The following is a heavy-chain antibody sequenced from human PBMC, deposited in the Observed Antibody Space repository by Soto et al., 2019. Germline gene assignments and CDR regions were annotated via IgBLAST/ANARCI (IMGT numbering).Heavy chain of an antibody. J-gene: IGHJ6*02. CDR3: ARGNGGAKRTLYYYYGMDV. V-gene: IGHV1-18*01. CDR1: GYTFTSYG. Sequence: ASVKVSCKASGYTFTSYGISWVRQAPGQGLEWMGWISAYNGNTNYAQKLQGRVTMTTDTSTSTAYMELRSLRSDDTAVYYCARGNGGAKRTLYYYYGMDVWGQGTTVTVSS. CDR2: ISAYNGNT. D-gene: IGHD3-10*01.